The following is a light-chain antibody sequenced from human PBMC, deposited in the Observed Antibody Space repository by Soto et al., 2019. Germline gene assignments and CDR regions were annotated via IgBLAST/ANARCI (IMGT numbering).Light chain of an antibody. CDR2: DVS. CDR1: SSEFGGYSY. V-gene: IGLV2-14*01. Sequence: QSVLTQPASVSGSPGQSITISCTVTSSEFGGYSYVSWYQQHPGKAPKLMIYDVSNRPSGVSNRFSGSKSGNTASLTISGLQAEDEADYYCSSYTSSSTPYVFGTGTKVTVL. CDR3: SSYTSSSTPYV. J-gene: IGLJ1*01.